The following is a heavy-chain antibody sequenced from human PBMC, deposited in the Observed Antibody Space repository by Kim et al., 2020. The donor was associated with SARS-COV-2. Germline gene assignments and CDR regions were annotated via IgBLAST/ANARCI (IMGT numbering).Heavy chain of an antibody. J-gene: IGHJ6*02. CDR3: ARDYGDYVDQYYYYGMDV. CDR2: ISAYNGNT. D-gene: IGHD4-17*01. V-gene: IGHV1-18*04. Sequence: ASVKVSCKASGYTFTSYGISWVRQAPGQGLEWMGWISAYNGNTNYAQKLQGRVTMTTDTSTSTAYMELRSLRSDDTAVYYCARDYGDYVDQYYYYGMDVWGQGTTVTVSS. CDR1: GYTFTSYG.